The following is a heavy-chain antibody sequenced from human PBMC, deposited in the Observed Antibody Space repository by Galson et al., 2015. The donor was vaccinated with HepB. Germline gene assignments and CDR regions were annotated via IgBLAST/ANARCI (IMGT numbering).Heavy chain of an antibody. CDR1: GFDFSTHE. D-gene: IGHD3-16*01. Sequence: SLRLSCAASGFDFSTHESNWVRQAPGKGREWISYISSSSSTIYYAASVKGRFTISRDNAKNSLYLQMNSLRAEDTAVYFCVRPHQGWGTTDYWGQGTLVTVSS. CDR2: ISSSSSTI. V-gene: IGHV3-48*03. CDR3: VRPHQGWGTTDY. J-gene: IGHJ4*02.